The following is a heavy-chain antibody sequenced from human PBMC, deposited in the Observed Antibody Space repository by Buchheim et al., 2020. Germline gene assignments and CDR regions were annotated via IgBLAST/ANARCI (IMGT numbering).Heavy chain of an antibody. CDR2: IYPSGST. Sequence: QVQLQESGPGLVKPSQPLSLTCTVSGGSISRGSYYWTWIRHPAGKGLDWIGRIYPSGSTNYNPSLKRLLTRPVATTTNHISLKLSSVTAADTAMYYCARGSPMVFWGQGTL. J-gene: IGHJ4*02. CDR1: GGSISRGSYY. D-gene: IGHD3-10*01. CDR3: ARGSPMVF. V-gene: IGHV4-61*02.